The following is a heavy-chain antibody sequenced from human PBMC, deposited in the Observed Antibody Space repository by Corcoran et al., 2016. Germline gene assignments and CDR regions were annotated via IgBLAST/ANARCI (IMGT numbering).Heavy chain of an antibody. J-gene: IGHJ4*02. Sequence: QVQLVESGGGVVQPGRSLRLSCAASGFTFSSYGMHWVRQAPGKGLEWVAVISCGGSNKYYADSVKGRFTISRDNSKNTLYLQMNSLRAEDTGLYYCAGGCRFGYWGQGTLGPGSS. CDR2: ISCGGSNK. CDR3: AGGCRFGY. CDR1: GFTFSSYG. D-gene: IGHD2-15*01. V-gene: IGHV3-30*03.